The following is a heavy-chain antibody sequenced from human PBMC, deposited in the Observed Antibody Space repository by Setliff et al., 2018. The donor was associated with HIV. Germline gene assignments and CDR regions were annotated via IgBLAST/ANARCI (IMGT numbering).Heavy chain of an antibody. Sequence: PSETLSLTCAVSGYSISSGYYWGWIRQPPGKGLEWIGSIYHSGSTYYNPSLKSRVTISVDTSKNQFSLKLSSVTAADTAVYCCARQYNRQYGMDVWGQGTTVTVSS. J-gene: IGHJ6*02. CDR1: GYSISSGYY. D-gene: IGHD1-20*01. CDR2: IYHSGST. CDR3: ARQYNRQYGMDV. V-gene: IGHV4-38-2*01.